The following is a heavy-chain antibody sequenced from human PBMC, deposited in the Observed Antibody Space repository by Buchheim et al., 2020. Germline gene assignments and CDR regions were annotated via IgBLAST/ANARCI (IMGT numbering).Heavy chain of an antibody. D-gene: IGHD2-15*01. J-gene: IGHJ4*02. V-gene: IGHV3-7*01. Sequence: EVQLVESGGGLVQPGGSLRLSCAASGYRFSDYWMNWVRQAPGKGLEWVANIKQDGSDKYYVDSVKGRFTISRDNAKNSLYLQMNSLRVEDTAVYYCARDPIIVATPGPLDCWGQGTL. CDR2: IKQDGSDK. CDR3: ARDPIIVATPGPLDC. CDR1: GYRFSDYW.